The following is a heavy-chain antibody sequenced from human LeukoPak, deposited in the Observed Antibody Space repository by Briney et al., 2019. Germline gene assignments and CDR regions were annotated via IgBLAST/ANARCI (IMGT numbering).Heavy chain of an antibody. Sequence: SETLSLTCTVAGCSISSYYWSWIRQPPGKGLEWIGYIYYSGSTNYNPSLKSRVTISVDTSKNQFSLKLSSVTAADTAVYYCARRLRGGRMATEYYFDYWGQETLVTVSS. CDR2: IYYSGST. CDR1: GCSISSYY. V-gene: IGHV4-59*08. CDR3: ARRLRGGRMATEYYFDY. D-gene: IGHD5-24*01. J-gene: IGHJ4*02.